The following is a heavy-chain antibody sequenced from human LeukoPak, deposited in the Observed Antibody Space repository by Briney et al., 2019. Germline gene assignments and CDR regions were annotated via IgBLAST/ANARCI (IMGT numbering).Heavy chain of an antibody. CDR2: IYHSGST. D-gene: IGHD4-17*01. CDR3: ARVHYGDNSMDV. V-gene: IGHV4-38-2*02. Sequence: SETLSLTCTVSGYSISSGYYWGWIRQPPGKGLEWIGGIYHSGSTYYNPSLKSRVTISVDTSKNQFSLKLSSVIAGDTAVYYCARVHYGDNSMDVWGKGTTVTVSS. J-gene: IGHJ6*03. CDR1: GYSISSGYY.